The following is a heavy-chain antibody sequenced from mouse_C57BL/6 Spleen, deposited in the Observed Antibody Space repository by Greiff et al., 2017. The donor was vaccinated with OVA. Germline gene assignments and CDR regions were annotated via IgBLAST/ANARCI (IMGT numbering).Heavy chain of an antibody. J-gene: IGHJ2*01. Sequence: VQLQQPGAELVKPGASVKLSCKASGYTFTSYWMHWVKQRPGQGLEWIGMIHPNSGSTNYNEKFKGKATLTADKSSSTAYMQLSSLTSEDSAVYYCAREGNNYSYWVDYWGQGTTLTVSS. D-gene: IGHD2-1*01. V-gene: IGHV1-64*01. CDR2: IHPNSGST. CDR1: GYTFTSYW. CDR3: AREGNNYSYWVDY.